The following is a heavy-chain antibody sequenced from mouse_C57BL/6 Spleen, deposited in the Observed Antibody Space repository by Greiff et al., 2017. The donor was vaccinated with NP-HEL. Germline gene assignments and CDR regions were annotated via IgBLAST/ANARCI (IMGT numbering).Heavy chain of an antibody. Sequence: VQRVESGPGLVQPSQSLSITCTVSGFSLTSYGVHWVRQSPGKGLEWLGVIWRGGSTDYNAAFMSRLSITKDNSKSQVFFKMNSLQADDTAIYYCAKMDGSSYDAMDYWGQGTSVTVSS. CDR3: AKMDGSSYDAMDY. J-gene: IGHJ4*01. CDR2: IWRGGST. V-gene: IGHV2-5*01. D-gene: IGHD1-1*01. CDR1: GFSLTSYG.